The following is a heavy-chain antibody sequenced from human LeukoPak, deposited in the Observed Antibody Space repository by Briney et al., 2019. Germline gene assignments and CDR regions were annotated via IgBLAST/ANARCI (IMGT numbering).Heavy chain of an antibody. CDR1: GYSISSGFY. CDR3: ARVAGSSWYSFDY. Sequence: SETLSLTCTVSGYSISSGFYWGWIRQPPGKGLEWIGNIYHSGSTSYNPSLRSRVTISVDTSKNHFSLKLPSVTAADTAVYYCARVAGSSWYSFDYWGQGTLVTVSS. D-gene: IGHD6-13*01. J-gene: IGHJ4*02. CDR2: IYHSGST. V-gene: IGHV4-38-2*02.